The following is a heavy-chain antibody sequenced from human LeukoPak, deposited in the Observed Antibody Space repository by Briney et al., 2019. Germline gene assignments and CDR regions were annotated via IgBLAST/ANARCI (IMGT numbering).Heavy chain of an antibody. CDR1: GYTFSSYG. D-gene: IGHD3-3*01. CDR2: ISYDGSNK. V-gene: IGHV3-30*18. CDR3: AKAPYVLRFLEWLTHFDY. Sequence: QPGGSLRLSCAASGYTFSSYGMHWVRQAPGKGVEWVAVISYDGSNKYYADSVKGRFTISRDNSKNTLYLQMNSLRAEDTAVYYCAKAPYVLRFLEWLTHFDYWGQGTLVTVSS. J-gene: IGHJ4*02.